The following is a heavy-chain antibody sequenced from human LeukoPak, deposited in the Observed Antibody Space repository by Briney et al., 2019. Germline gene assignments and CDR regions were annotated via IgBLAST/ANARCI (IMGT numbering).Heavy chain of an antibody. CDR2: IIPIFGTA. D-gene: IGHD5-12*01. Sequence: ASVKVSCKASGGTFSSYAISWVRQAPGQGLEWMGGIIPIFGTANYAQKFQGRVTITADESTSTAYMELSSLRSEDTAVYYCAQNLGYSGYDFGYWGQETLVTVSS. V-gene: IGHV1-69*13. J-gene: IGHJ4*02. CDR3: AQNLGYSGYDFGY. CDR1: GGTFSSYA.